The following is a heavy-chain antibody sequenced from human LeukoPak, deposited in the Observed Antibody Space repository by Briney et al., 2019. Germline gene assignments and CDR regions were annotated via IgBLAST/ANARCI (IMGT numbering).Heavy chain of an antibody. V-gene: IGHV3-23*01. CDR3: ATRDTSDWHYFDC. CDR1: GFTFSSYV. CDR2: ISGSGGST. D-gene: IGHD3-22*01. Sequence: GRSLRLSCAASGFTFSSYVMSWVRQAPGKGLEWVSVISGSGGSTNYADSVKGRFTISRDNSKNTLYLQMNSLRAEDTAVYYCATRDTSDWHYFDCWGQGTLVTVSS. J-gene: IGHJ4*02.